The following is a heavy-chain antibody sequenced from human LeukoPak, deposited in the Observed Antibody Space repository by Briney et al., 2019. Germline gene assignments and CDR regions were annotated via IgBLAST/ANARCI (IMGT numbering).Heavy chain of an antibody. CDR3: ARRSWGLSGYYYYYYMDV. J-gene: IGHJ6*03. CDR2: ISSSGNTM. CDR1: GFTLSDYH. V-gene: IGHV3-11*01. Sequence: GGSLRLSCAASGFTLSDYHINWIRQSPGKGLEWVSYISSSGNTMYYADSVKGRFTASRDNAKNSLYLQMNSLRAEDTAVYYCARRSWGLSGYYYYYYMDVRGNGTTVTVSS. D-gene: IGHD2-21*01.